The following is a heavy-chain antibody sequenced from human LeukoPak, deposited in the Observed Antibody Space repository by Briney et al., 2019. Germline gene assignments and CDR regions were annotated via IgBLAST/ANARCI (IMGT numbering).Heavy chain of an antibody. J-gene: IGHJ6*02. CDR1: GYTCTSYD. V-gene: IGHV1-8*01. D-gene: IGHD6-13*01. CDR3: ARAYSSSWPINYYYYYGMDV. Sequence: ASVKVSCKASGYTCTSYDINWVRQATGQGHEWMGWMNPNSGNTGYAQKFQGRVTMTRNTSISTAYMELSSLRSEDTAVYYCARAYSSSWPINYYYYYGMDVWGQGTTVTVSS. CDR2: MNPNSGNT.